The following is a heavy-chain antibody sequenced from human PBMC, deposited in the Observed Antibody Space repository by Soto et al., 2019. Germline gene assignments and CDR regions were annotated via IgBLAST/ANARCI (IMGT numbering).Heavy chain of an antibody. CDR3: RRDRGAVTGQYFDY. CDR2: ISSSGTSA. CDR1: GFTFSAVY. D-gene: IGHD6-19*01. J-gene: IGHJ4*02. V-gene: IGHV3-11*05. Sequence: QVQLEESGGGLVKPGGSLRLSCAASGFTFSAVYMSWIREAPNKGLEYISYISSSGTSANYADSVKGRFTISRDNAKNSLYLQMNSLRAEVTAVYYSRRDRGAVTGQYFDYWGQGALVTFSS.